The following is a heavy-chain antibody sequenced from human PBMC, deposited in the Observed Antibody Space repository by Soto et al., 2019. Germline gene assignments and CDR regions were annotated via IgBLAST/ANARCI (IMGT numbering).Heavy chain of an antibody. CDR3: AKDIGTSSWYWSATLDY. V-gene: IGHV3-30*18. D-gene: IGHD6-13*01. CDR2: ISYDGSNK. J-gene: IGHJ4*02. CDR1: GFTFSSYG. Sequence: QVQLVESGGGVVQPGRSLRLSCAASGFTFSSYGMHWVRQAPGKGLEWVAVISYDGSNKYYAESVKGRFTISRDNSKNTLYLQMNSLRAEDTAVYYCAKDIGTSSWYWSATLDYWGQGTLVTVSS.